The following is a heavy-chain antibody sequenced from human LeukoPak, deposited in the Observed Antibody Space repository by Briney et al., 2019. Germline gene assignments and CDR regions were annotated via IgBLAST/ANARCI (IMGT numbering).Heavy chain of an antibody. V-gene: IGHV4-4*02. CDR2: TYHSGSN. CDR1: GCTISSSNW. Sequence: SETLSLTCAASGCTISSSNWRRWVHDPPGKVLEWTGETYHSGSNNYTPSVKSRVTISVDKSKNQFSLKLSSVTAADTAVYYCARARDYYGSGSYFFDYWGQGTLVTVSS. D-gene: IGHD3-10*01. J-gene: IGHJ4*02. CDR3: ARARDYYGSGSYFFDY.